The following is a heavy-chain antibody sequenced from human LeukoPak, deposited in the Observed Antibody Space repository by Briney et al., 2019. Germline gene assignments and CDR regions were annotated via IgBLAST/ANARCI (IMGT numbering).Heavy chain of an antibody. CDR3: ARDKNSEITTVDY. J-gene: IGHJ4*02. CDR1: GFTFSSYN. V-gene: IGHV3-21*01. CDR2: ISSSSSYI. Sequence: GGSLRPSCAASGFTFSSYNMNWVRQAPGKGLEWVSSISSSSSYIYYADSVKGRFTISRDNAKNSLYLQMNSLRAEDTAVYYCARDKNSEITTVDYWGQGTLVTVSS. D-gene: IGHD4-17*01.